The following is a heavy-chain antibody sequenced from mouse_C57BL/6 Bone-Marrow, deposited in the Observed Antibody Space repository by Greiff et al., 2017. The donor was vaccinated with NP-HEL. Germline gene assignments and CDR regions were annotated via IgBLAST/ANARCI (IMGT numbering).Heavy chain of an antibody. CDR3: ARCRDYYGSSYFGY. CDR1: GYTFTSYG. J-gene: IGHJ2*01. CDR2: IYPRSGNT. V-gene: IGHV1-81*01. D-gene: IGHD1-1*01. Sequence: QVQLQQSGAELARPGASVKLSCKASGYTFTSYGISWVKQRTGQGLEWIGDIYPRSGNTYYNEKFKGKATLTADKSSSTAYMELRSLTSEDSAVYFCARCRDYYGSSYFGYWGQGTTLTVSS.